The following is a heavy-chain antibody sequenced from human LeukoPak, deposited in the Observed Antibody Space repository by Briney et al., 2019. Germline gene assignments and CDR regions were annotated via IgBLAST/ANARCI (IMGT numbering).Heavy chain of an antibody. CDR2: INPNSGGT. CDR3: ARAMITFGGVIVPDY. J-gene: IGHJ4*02. CDR1: GYTFTGYY. V-gene: IGHV1-2*02. D-gene: IGHD3-16*02. Sequence: ASVKVSCKASGYTFTGYYMHWVRQAPGQGLEWMGWINPNSGGTNYAQKFQGRVTITADKSTSTAYMELSSLRSEDTAVYYCARAMITFGGVIVPDYWGQGTLVTVSS.